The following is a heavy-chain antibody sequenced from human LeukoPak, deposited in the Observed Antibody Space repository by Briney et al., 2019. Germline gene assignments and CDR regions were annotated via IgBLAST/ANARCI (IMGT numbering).Heavy chain of an antibody. D-gene: IGHD3-16*02. Sequence: NSSETLSLTCTVSGGSISSYYWNWIRQPPGKGLEWIGYIYYSGSTNYNTSLKSRLTISVDTSKNQFSLKLSSVTAADTAVYYCARYVWGSYPTFEDYWGQGTLVTVSS. V-gene: IGHV4-59*01. CDR3: ARYVWGSYPTFEDY. J-gene: IGHJ4*02. CDR2: IYYSGST. CDR1: GGSISSYY.